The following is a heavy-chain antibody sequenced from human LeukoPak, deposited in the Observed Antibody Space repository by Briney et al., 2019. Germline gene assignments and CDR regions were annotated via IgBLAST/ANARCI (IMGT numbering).Heavy chain of an antibody. CDR3: AGTEEVGATGYFDY. CDR2: IYYSGST. CDR1: GGSISSGDYY. D-gene: IGHD1-26*01. Sequence: PSETLSLTCTVSGGSISSGDYYWSWIRQPPGKGLEWIGYIYYSGSTYYNPSLKSRVTISVDTSKNQFSLKLSSVTAADTAVYYCAGTEEVGATGYFDYWGQGTLVTVSS. V-gene: IGHV4-30-4*01. J-gene: IGHJ4*02.